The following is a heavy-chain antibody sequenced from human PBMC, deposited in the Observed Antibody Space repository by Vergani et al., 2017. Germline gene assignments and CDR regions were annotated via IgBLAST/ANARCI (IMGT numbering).Heavy chain of an antibody. J-gene: IGHJ4*02. V-gene: IGHV5-51*01. CDR2: IYPGDSNT. D-gene: IGHD2-2*01. CDR1: GYSFTSYW. Sequence: EVQLVQSGAEVKKPGESLKISCKGSGYSFTSYWIGWVRQMPGKGLEWMGIIYPGDSNTRYSPSFQGQVTISADKSISTAYLQWSNLKASDTAMYYCARYDKYCSSTSCRSLDYWGQGSLVTVSS. CDR3: ARYDKYCSSTSCRSLDY.